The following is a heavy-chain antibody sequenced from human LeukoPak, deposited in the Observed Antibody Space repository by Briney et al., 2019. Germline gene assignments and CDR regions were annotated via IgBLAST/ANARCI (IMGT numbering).Heavy chain of an antibody. Sequence: GGSLRLSCAASGFTLSSYSMNWVRQAPGKGLEWVSSISSSSSYIYYADSVKGRFTISRDNAKNSLYLQMNSLRAEDTAVYYCARARAYSIAAFDYWGQGTLVTVSS. CDR2: ISSSSSYI. CDR1: GFTLSSYS. CDR3: ARARAYSIAAFDY. D-gene: IGHD6-13*01. J-gene: IGHJ4*02. V-gene: IGHV3-21*01.